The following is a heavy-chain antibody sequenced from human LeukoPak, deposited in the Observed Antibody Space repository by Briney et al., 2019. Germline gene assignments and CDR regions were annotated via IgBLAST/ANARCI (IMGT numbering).Heavy chain of an antibody. J-gene: IGHJ3*02. CDR1: GFTFSSYW. D-gene: IGHD6-13*01. CDR3: AKDWLAAAGTGAFDI. V-gene: IGHV3-7*03. CDR2: IKEDGSEK. Sequence: PGGSLRLSCAVSGFTFSSYWMTWVRQAPGKGLEWVAKIKEDGSEKYYVDSVKGRFTVSRDNVKNSLFLQMNSLRVEDTATYYCAKDWLAAAGTGAFDIWGQGTMATVSS.